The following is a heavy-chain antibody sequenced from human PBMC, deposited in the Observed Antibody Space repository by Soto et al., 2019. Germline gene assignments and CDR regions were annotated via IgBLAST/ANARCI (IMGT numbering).Heavy chain of an antibody. D-gene: IGHD2-15*01. V-gene: IGHV5-10-1*01. CDR1: GYSFTSYW. Sequence: PGESLKISCKSSGYSFTSYWISWVRQMPGKGLEWMGRIDPSDSYTNYSPSFQGHVTISADKSISTAYLQWSSLKASDTAMYYCARQVGDFVVMVAATYGMDVWGQGTTVTVSS. J-gene: IGHJ6*02. CDR2: IDPSDSYT. CDR3: ARQVGDFVVMVAATYGMDV.